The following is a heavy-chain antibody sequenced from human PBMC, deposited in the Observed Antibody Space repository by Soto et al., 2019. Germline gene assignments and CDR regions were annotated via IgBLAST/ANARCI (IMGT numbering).Heavy chain of an antibody. J-gene: IGHJ6*02. D-gene: IGHD2-15*01. CDR1: GDSVASNSAA. CDR2: TYYRSKWYT. Sequence: SQTLSLTCAISGDSVASNSAAWNWIRQSPSRGLEWLGRTYYRSKWYTDYAESVKSRITINPDTSKKQFSLKLSSVTAADTAVYYCASDHRWSNQYYGMDVWGQGTTVTVSS. V-gene: IGHV6-1*01. CDR3: ASDHRWSNQYYGMDV.